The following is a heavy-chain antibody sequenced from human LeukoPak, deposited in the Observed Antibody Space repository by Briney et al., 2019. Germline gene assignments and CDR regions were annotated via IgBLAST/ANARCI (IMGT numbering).Heavy chain of an antibody. V-gene: IGHV3-21*01. Sequence: GGSLRLSCAASGFTFSDYSMNWVRQAPGKGLEWVASISTVSTYTFYAESLKGRICISRDNAKNSLILQMSSLRADDTAVYYCTRDGSGFYYIYYMDVWGQGTMVTVSS. CDR1: GFTFSDYS. CDR2: ISTVSTYT. J-gene: IGHJ6*02. D-gene: IGHD6-25*01. CDR3: TRDGSGFYYIYYMDV.